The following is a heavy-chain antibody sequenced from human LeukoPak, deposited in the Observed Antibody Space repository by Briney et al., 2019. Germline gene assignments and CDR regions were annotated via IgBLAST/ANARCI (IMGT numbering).Heavy chain of an antibody. CDR2: TYYRSKWYN. CDR1: VDSVSSNSAA. D-gene: IGHD6-13*01. J-gene: IGHJ5*02. Sequence: SQTLSLTCAISVDSVSSNSAAWNWIRQSPSRGLEWLARTYYRSKWYNDYAVSVKSRITINPDTSKNQFSLQLNSVTPEDTAVYYCARERTYVAAAGSFDPWGQGTLVTVSS. CDR3: ARERTYVAAAGSFDP. V-gene: IGHV6-1*01.